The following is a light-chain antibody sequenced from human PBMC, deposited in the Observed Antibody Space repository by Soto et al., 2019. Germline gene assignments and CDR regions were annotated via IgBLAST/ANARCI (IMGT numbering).Light chain of an antibody. CDR3: QQSSSLPIP. CDR2: GAS. J-gene: IGKJ5*01. CDR1: QDIAGY. Sequence: QRTKPKSSVSASVGDRVTITCRASQDIAGYVAWYQHTPGSTPELLSHGASRLQSGVPARFSGSGSGTDFTLSINFLQAEEVTTYCSQQSSSLPIPFGQGTRLDI. V-gene: IGKV1D-12*01.